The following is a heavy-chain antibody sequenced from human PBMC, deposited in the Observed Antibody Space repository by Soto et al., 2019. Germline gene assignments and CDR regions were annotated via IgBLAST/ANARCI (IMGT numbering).Heavy chain of an antibody. V-gene: IGHV4-4*02. D-gene: IGHD4-17*01. CDR3: AGRGTAVTTPSFDY. J-gene: IGHJ4*02. CDR2: IHYSGST. CDR1: GGSITSSNW. Sequence: SETLSLTCVVSGGSITSSNWWSWVRQPPGKGLEWIGEIHYSGSTNYNPSLKSRVTMSVDKSKNQLSLKLFSVTAADTAVYYCAGRGTAVTTPSFDYWGQGTQVTVSS.